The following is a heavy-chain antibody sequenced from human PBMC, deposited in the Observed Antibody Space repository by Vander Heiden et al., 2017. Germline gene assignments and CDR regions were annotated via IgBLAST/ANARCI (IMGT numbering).Heavy chain of an antibody. V-gene: IGHV3-33*01. CDR3: ARDSLPYYSYYYGMDV. J-gene: IGHJ6*02. Sequence: QVQLVESGGGVVQPGRSLRLPRAASGFTLGSYRMHWVRQAPGKGLEWVAVIWYDGSNKYYADSVKGRFTISRDNSKNTLYLQMNSLRAEDTAVYYCARDSLPYYSYYYGMDVWGQGTTVTVSS. CDR1: GFTLGSYR. D-gene: IGHD2-15*01. CDR2: IWYDGSNK.